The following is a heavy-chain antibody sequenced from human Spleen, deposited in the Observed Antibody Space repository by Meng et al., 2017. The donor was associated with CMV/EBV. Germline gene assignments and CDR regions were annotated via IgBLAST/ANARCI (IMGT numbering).Heavy chain of an antibody. J-gene: IGHJ4*02. D-gene: IGHD2-2*01. Sequence: ASVKVSCKASGYTFTSYYMHWVRQAPGQGLEWMGIINPSGGSTSYAQKFQGRVTMTRDTSTSTVYMELSSLRSEDTAVYYCARGLAGLVVPHDELDYWGQGTLVTVSS. V-gene: IGHV1-46*01. CDR2: INPSGGST. CDR1: GYTFTSYY. CDR3: ARGLAGLVVPHDELDY.